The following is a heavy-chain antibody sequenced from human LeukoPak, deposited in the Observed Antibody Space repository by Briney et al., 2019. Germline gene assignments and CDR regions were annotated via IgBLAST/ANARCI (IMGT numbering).Heavy chain of an antibody. V-gene: IGHV1-8*01. CDR3: ARGPYSNYGIPFDY. CDR1: GYTLTSYD. D-gene: IGHD4-11*01. CDR2: MNPNSGNT. Sequence: ASVKVSCKASGYTLTSYDINWVRQATGQGLEWMGWMNPNSGNTGYAQKFRGRVTMTRNTSISTAYMELSSLRSEDTAVYYCARGPYSNYGIPFDYWGQGTLVTVSS. J-gene: IGHJ4*02.